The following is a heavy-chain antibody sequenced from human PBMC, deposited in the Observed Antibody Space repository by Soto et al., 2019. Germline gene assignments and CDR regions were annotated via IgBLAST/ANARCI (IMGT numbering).Heavy chain of an antibody. CDR1: GFTFSSYA. J-gene: IGHJ6*03. V-gene: IGHV3-23*01. CDR3: AKGGYYYYYYMDV. Sequence: EVQLLESGGGLVQPGGSLRLSCAASGFTFSSYAMSWVRQAPGKGLEWVSAISGSGGSTYYADSVKGRFTISRDNSKNTLYLQINSLRAEDTAVYYCAKGGYYYYYYMDVWGKGTTVTVSS. D-gene: IGHD6-25*01. CDR2: ISGSGGST.